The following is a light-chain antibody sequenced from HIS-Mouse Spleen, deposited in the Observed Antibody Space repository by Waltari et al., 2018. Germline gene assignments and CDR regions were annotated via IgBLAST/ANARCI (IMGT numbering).Light chain of an antibody. J-gene: IGLJ2*01. CDR1: AFPKKY. CDR3: YSTDSSGNHRV. CDR2: EDS. V-gene: IGLV3-10*01. Sequence: SYELTRPPSVSVSPGQTARITRSGDAFPKKYAYWYQQKSGQAPVLVIYEDSKRPSGIPERFSGSSSGTMATLTISGAQVEDEADYYCYSTDSSGNHRVFGGGTKLTVL.